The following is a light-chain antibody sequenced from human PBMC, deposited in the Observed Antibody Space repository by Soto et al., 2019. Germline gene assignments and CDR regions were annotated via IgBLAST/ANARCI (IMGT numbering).Light chain of an antibody. J-gene: IGKJ1*01. V-gene: IGKV3-15*01. CDR2: GAS. CDR3: QQYNNWPRT. CDR1: QSVSSN. Sequence: EIVMTQSPATLSVSPGERATLSCRASQSVSSNLAWYQQKPGQAPRLLISGASTRATGFPARFSGSGSGTEFTLTISSLQSEDFAVYYCQQYNNWPRTFGPG.